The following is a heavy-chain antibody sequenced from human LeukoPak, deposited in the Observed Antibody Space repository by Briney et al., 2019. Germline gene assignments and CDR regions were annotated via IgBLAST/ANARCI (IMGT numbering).Heavy chain of an antibody. J-gene: IGHJ6*02. V-gene: IGHV6-1*01. CDR2: TYYRSRWYN. Sequence: SQTLSLTCAISGDSVSSNSAAWNWIRQSPSRGLEWLGRTYYRSRWYNDYAVSVKSRITINPDTSKNQFSLPLNSVTPEDTAVYYCARLDEKRNYYGMDVWGQGTTVTVSS. D-gene: IGHD1-1*01. CDR1: GDSVSSNSAA. CDR3: ARLDEKRNYYGMDV.